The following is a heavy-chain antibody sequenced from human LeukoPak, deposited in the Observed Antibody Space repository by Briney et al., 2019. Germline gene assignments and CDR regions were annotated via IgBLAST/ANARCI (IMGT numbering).Heavy chain of an antibody. CDR3: AREESYYDSSGYPVITNWFDP. CDR2: IIPIFGTA. J-gene: IGHJ5*02. CDR1: GGTFSSYA. V-gene: IGHV1-69*13. Sequence: GASVKVSCKASGGTFSSYAISWVRQAPGQGLEWMGGIIPIFGTANYAQKFQGRVTITADESTSTAYMELSSLRSEDTAVYYCAREESYYDSSGYPVITNWFDPWGQGTLVTVSS. D-gene: IGHD3-22*01.